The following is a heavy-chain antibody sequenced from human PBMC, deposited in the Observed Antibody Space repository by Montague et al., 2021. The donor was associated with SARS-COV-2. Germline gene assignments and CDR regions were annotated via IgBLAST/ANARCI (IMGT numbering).Heavy chain of an antibody. D-gene: IGHD3-22*01. CDR2: IHHSGST. V-gene: IGHV4-34*01. CDR1: GGSFSGYY. Sequence: SETLSLTCAVYGGSFSGYYWSWIRQPPGKGLEWIGEIHHSGSTNYNPSLKSRVTISVDTSKNQFSLKLSSVTAADTAVYYCARATLGITMIVVVMTAIDYCFDYWGQGTLVTVSS. CDR3: ARATLGITMIVVVMTAIDYCFDY. J-gene: IGHJ4*02.